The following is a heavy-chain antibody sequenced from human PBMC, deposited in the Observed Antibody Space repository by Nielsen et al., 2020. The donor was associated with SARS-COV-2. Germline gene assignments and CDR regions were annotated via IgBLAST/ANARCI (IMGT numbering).Heavy chain of an antibody. Sequence: GGSLRLSCAASGFTFDDYAMHWVRQAPGKGLEWVSGISWNSGSIGYADSVKGRFTISRDNSKNTLYLQMNSLRAEDTAVYYCAKETAPGTSEYFQHWGQGTLVTVSS. D-gene: IGHD3-10*01. CDR2: ISWNSGSI. CDR3: AKETAPGTSEYFQH. CDR1: GFTFDDYA. V-gene: IGHV3-9*01. J-gene: IGHJ1*01.